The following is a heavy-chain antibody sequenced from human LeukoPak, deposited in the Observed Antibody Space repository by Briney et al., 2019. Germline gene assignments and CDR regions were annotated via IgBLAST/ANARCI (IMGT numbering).Heavy chain of an antibody. D-gene: IGHD3-22*01. V-gene: IGHV3-30*18. CDR3: AKDEDGGAIITMILIG. CDR2: ISYDGSNK. CDR1: GFTFSSYG. J-gene: IGHJ4*02. Sequence: GRSLRLSCAASGFTFSSYGMRWVRQAPGKGLEWVAVISYDGSNKYYADSVKGRFTISRDNSKNTLYLQMNSLRAEDTAVYYCAKDEDGGAIITMILIGWGQGTLVTVSS.